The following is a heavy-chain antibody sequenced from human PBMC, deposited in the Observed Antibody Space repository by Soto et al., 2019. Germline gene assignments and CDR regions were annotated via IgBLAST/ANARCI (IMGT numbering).Heavy chain of an antibody. Sequence: QVQLQESGPGLVKPSGTLSLTCAVSGGSISTSNWWSWVRQPPGKGLEWIGEVYRTGSTNYNPSLESRLIISVDKSKTQFSLKMTSVTGSDTAVYYCARAPATIAAAAIFDCWGQGTLVTVSS. CDR3: ARAPATIAAAAIFDC. V-gene: IGHV4-4*02. J-gene: IGHJ4*02. CDR1: GGSISTSNW. D-gene: IGHD6-13*01. CDR2: VYRTGST.